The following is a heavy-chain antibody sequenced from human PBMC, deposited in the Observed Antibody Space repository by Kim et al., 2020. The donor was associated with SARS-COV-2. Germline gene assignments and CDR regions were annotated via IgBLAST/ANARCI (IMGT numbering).Heavy chain of an antibody. CDR2: IYYSGST. D-gene: IGHD5-12*01. CDR3: ARRYSGYDLYYYGMDV. Sequence: SETLSLTCTVSGGSISSSSYYWGWIRQPPGKGLEWIGSIYYSGSTYYNPSLKSRVTISVDTSKNQFSLKLSSVTAADTAVYYCARRYSGYDLYYYGMDVWGQGTTVTVSS. V-gene: IGHV4-39*01. J-gene: IGHJ6*02. CDR1: GGSISSSSYY.